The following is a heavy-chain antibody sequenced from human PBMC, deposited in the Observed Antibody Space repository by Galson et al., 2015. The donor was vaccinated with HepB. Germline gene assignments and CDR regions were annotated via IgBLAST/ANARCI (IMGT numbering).Heavy chain of an antibody. Sequence: VKVSCKASGYTFTSYYMHWVRQAPGQGLEWMGIINPSGGSTSYAQKFQGRVTMTRDTSTSTVYMELSSLRSEDTAVYYCARVVVATQSSNWFDPWGQGTLVTVSP. D-gene: IGHD5-12*01. CDR1: GYTFTSYY. CDR2: INPSGGST. J-gene: IGHJ5*02. V-gene: IGHV1-46*03. CDR3: ARVVVATQSSNWFDP.